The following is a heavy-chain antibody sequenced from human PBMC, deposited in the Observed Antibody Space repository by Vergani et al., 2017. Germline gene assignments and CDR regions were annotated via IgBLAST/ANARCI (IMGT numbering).Heavy chain of an antibody. CDR2: ISGSGGST. Sequence: EVQLLESGGGLVQPGGSLRLSCAASGFTFSSYAMSWVRQAPGKGLEWVSAISGSGGSTYYADSVKGRFTISRDNSKNTLYLQMNSLRAEDTAVYYCARDSFRLVHYGMDVGGQGTTVTVSS. CDR1: GFTFSSYA. CDR3: ARDSFRLVHYGMDV. V-gene: IGHV3-23*01. J-gene: IGHJ6*02. D-gene: IGHD3-9*01.